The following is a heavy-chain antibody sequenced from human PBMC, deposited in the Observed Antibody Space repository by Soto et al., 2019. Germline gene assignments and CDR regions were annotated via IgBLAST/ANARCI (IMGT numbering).Heavy chain of an antibody. CDR1: GGSFSAYY. V-gene: IGHV4-34*01. D-gene: IGHD3-3*01. J-gene: IGHJ2*01. Sequence: PSETLSLTCAVYGGSFSAYYWSWIRQPPGKGLEWIGGINHSGSTNYNPSLKSRVTISVDTSKNQFSLKLSSVTAADTAEYYCERRGLNDFWSRYYQDPRRYFDLWGRGTLVTVSS. CDR2: INHSGST. CDR3: ERRGLNDFWSRYYQDPRRYFDL.